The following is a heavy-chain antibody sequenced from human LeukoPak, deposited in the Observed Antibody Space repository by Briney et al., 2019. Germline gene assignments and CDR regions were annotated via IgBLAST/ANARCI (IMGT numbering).Heavy chain of an antibody. V-gene: IGHV4-34*01. CDR2: INHSGST. J-gene: IGHJ4*02. Sequence: SETLSLTCAVYGGSFSGYYWSWIRQPPGKGLEWIGEINHSGSTNYNPSLKSRVTISVDTSKNQFSLKLSSVTAADTAVYYCAREARSGWLTIPVRPRHFDYWGQGTLVTVSS. CDR1: GGSFSGYY. D-gene: IGHD6-19*01. CDR3: AREARSGWLTIPVRPRHFDY.